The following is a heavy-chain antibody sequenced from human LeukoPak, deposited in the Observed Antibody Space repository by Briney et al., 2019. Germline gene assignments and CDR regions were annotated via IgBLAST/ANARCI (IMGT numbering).Heavy chain of an antibody. V-gene: IGHV4-59*01. CDR3: ARADSHYDILTGYYPYYFDY. Sequence: SETLSLTCTVSGGSISGSYWSWIRQPPGKGLEWIAYMYNSGSTNYNPSLKSRVTISVDTSKNQFSLKLSSVTAADTAVYYCARADSHYDILTGYYPYYFDYWGQGTLVTVSS. J-gene: IGHJ4*02. CDR2: MYNSGST. CDR1: GGSISGSY. D-gene: IGHD3-9*01.